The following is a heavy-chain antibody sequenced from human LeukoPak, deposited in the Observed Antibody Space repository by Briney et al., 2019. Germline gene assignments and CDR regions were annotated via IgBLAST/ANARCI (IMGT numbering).Heavy chain of an antibody. CDR2: INTDGSST. J-gene: IGHJ3*02. D-gene: IGHD1-26*01. Sequence: GGPLRLSCAASGFTFSSYWMHWVRQAPGKGLVWVSRINTDGSSTSYADSVKGRFTISRDNAKNTLYLQMNSLRAEDTAVYYCAREGSGSYGAFDIWGQGTMVTVSS. CDR1: GFTFSSYW. CDR3: AREGSGSYGAFDI. V-gene: IGHV3-74*01.